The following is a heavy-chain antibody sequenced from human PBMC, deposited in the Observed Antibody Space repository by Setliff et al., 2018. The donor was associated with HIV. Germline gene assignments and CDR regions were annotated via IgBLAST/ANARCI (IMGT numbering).Heavy chain of an antibody. Sequence: PSETLSLTCAVYGGSLSGYYWTWIRQPPGKGLEWIGEINHSGSTNYNPSLKSRVTISMVASRNQFSLKVTSVTAADTAVYYCAKGAGFYGDYTFDHWGQGRQVTVSS. CDR1: GGSLSGYY. V-gene: IGHV4-34*01. J-gene: IGHJ4*02. CDR2: INHSGST. D-gene: IGHD4-17*01. CDR3: AKGAGFYGDYTFDH.